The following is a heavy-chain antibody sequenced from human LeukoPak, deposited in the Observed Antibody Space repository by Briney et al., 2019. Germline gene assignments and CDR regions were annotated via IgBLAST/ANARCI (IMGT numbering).Heavy chain of an antibody. D-gene: IGHD3-10*01. J-gene: IGHJ6*02. CDR3: ARSYIYYYCGMDV. V-gene: IGHV1-46*01. CDR1: GYTFTSYY. Sequence: ASVKVSCKASGYTFTSYYMHWVRQAPGQGLEWMGIINPSGGSTSYAQKFQGRVTMTRNTSISTAYMELSSLRSEDTAVYYCARSYIYYYCGMDVWGQGTTVTVSS. CDR2: INPSGGST.